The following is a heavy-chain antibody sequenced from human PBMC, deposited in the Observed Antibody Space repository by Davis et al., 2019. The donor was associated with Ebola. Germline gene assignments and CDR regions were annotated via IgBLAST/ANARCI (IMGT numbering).Heavy chain of an antibody. D-gene: IGHD1-26*01. V-gene: IGHV4-34*01. CDR3: ARAGVGATFFDS. CDR1: GGSFSGYY. Sequence: SETLSLTCAVYGGSFSGYYWSWIRQPPGKGLEWIGEINHSGSTKYNPSLKSRVTVLVDTSKNQFSLKVSSVTAADTAVYYCARAGVGATFFDSWGQGTLVTVSS. CDR2: INHSGST. J-gene: IGHJ4*02.